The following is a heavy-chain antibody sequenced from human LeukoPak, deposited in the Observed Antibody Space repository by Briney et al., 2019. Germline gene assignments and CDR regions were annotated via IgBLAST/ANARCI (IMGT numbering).Heavy chain of an antibody. Sequence: SETLSLTCTVSGGSISRYYWNWIRQPPGKGLEWIGYIYYSGSTNYNPSLKSRVTISVDTSKNHFSLKVSSVTAAYTAVYYCARGAKYGEDYVDYWGQGTLVTVSS. CDR3: ARGAKYGEDYVDY. V-gene: IGHV4-59*01. CDR1: GGSISRYY. D-gene: IGHD2-2*01. J-gene: IGHJ4*02. CDR2: IYYSGST.